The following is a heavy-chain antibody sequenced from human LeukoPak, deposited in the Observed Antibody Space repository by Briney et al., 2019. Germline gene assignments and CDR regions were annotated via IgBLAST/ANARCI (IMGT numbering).Heavy chain of an antibody. D-gene: IGHD2-15*01. CDR3: AISWGYYFDY. Sequence: PGGSLRLSCAASGFTFSRYSMNCVRQAPGKGLEWVSYISSGSSSIYYADSVKGRFTISRDNAKNSLYLQMNSLKDEDTAVYYCAISWGYYFDYWGQGTLVTVSS. J-gene: IGHJ4*02. CDR2: ISSGSSSI. V-gene: IGHV3-48*02. CDR1: GFTFSRYS.